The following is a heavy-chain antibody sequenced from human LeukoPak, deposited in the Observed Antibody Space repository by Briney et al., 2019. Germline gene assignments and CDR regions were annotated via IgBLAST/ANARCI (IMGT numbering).Heavy chain of an antibody. CDR1: GFTFSSYS. CDR3: VSFYETY. J-gene: IGHJ4*02. V-gene: IGHV3-21*01. CDR2: ISSSSSYI. D-gene: IGHD2-2*01. Sequence: GGSLRLSCAASGFTFSSYSMNWVRQAPGKGLEWVSSISSSSSYIYYADSVKGRFTISKDDAKNTVYLQMNNLGAEDTAVYYCVSFYETYWGRGTLVTVSS.